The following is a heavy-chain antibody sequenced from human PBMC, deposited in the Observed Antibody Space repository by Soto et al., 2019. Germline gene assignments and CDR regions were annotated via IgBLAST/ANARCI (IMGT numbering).Heavy chain of an antibody. V-gene: IGHV4-61*01. Sequence: QVQLQESGPGLLKPSETLSLTCSVSGGSVSDKTYYWSWILQPPGKRLEWIGYVYYSGTTKYNPSLKSRVTISVGLSKNRFSLRLSSVTTADTALYYCARTTAVPNTLRSRYFFDYWGQGTLVTVSS. CDR1: GGSVSDKTYY. CDR3: ARTTAVPNTLRSRYFFDY. CDR2: VYYSGTT. D-gene: IGHD4-17*01. J-gene: IGHJ4*02.